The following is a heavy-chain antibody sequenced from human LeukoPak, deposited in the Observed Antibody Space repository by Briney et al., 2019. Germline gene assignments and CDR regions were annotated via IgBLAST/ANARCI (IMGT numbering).Heavy chain of an antibody. CDR3: ARGPYNSSWYGGYYFDY. CDR2: IYYSGST. Sequence: SETLSLTCTVSGGSISSSSYYWGWIRQPPGKGLEWIGSIYYSGSTYYNPSLKSRVTISVDTSKNQFSLKLSSVTAADTAVYYCARGPYNSSWYGGYYFDYWGQGTLVTVSS. D-gene: IGHD6-13*01. CDR1: GGSISSSSYY. J-gene: IGHJ4*02. V-gene: IGHV4-39*07.